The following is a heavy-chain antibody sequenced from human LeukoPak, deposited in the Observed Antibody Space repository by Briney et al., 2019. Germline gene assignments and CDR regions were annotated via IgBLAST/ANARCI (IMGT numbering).Heavy chain of an antibody. J-gene: IGHJ4*02. CDR3: ASGGEYGYNYVDFDY. CDR1: RYTFTSYA. Sequence: ASVKVSCKASRYTFTSYAIHWVRQAPAQRPEWMGWINAGNGNTKYLQKFQGRVTITRDTSASTAYMELRSLRSEDTAVYYCASGGEYGYNYVDFDYWGQGTLVTVSS. CDR2: INAGNGNT. V-gene: IGHV1-3*01. D-gene: IGHD5-24*01.